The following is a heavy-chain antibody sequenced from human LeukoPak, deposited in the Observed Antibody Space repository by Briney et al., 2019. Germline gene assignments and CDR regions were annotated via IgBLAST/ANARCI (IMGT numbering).Heavy chain of an antibody. J-gene: IGHJ5*02. D-gene: IGHD6-19*01. CDR2: ISAYNGNT. CDR3: ARDREKQWLAFRSYNWFDP. V-gene: IGHV1-18*01. Sequence: GASVKVSCKASGYTFTSYGISWVRQAPGQGLEWMGWISAYNGNTNYAQKLQGRVTMTTDTSTSTAYMELRSLRSDDTAVYYCARDREKQWLAFRSYNWFDPWGQGTLVTVSS. CDR1: GYTFTSYG.